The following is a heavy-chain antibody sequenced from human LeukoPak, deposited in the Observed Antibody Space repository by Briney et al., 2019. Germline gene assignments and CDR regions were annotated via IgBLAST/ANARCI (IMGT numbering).Heavy chain of an antibody. Sequence: GGSLRLSCAASGVTVNYNFMSWVRQAPGKGLEWVAVIWYDGSNKYYADSVKGRFTISRDNSKNTLYLQMNSLRAEDTAVYYCAREDYDFWSGSPFDYYGMDVWGQGTTVTVSS. D-gene: IGHD3-3*01. V-gene: IGHV3-33*08. J-gene: IGHJ6*02. CDR2: IWYDGSNK. CDR1: GVTVNYNF. CDR3: AREDYDFWSGSPFDYYGMDV.